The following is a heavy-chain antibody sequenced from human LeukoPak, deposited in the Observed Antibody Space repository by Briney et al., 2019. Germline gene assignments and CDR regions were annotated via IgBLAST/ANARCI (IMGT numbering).Heavy chain of an antibody. V-gene: IGHV3-23*01. J-gene: IGHJ4*02. CDR3: ARDHNWAFDY. Sequence: GGSLRLSCAASGFTFSSYSMNWVRQAPGKGLEWVSAISGSGGSTYYADSVKGRFTISRDNSKNTLYLQMNSLRAEDTAVYYCARDHNWAFDYWGQGALVTVSS. CDR2: ISGSGGST. CDR1: GFTFSSYS. D-gene: IGHD1-20*01.